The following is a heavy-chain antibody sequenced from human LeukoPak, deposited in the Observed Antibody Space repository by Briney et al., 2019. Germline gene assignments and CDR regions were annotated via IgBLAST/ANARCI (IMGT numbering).Heavy chain of an antibody. CDR2: IIGSGGST. J-gene: IGHJ4*02. V-gene: IGHV3-23*01. CDR1: GFTFSSYA. D-gene: IGHD2-21*02. CDR3: ASLVVVTASFDY. Sequence: GGPLRLSCAASGFTFSSYAMSWVRQAPGKGLEWVSAIIGSGGSTYYADSVKGRFTISRDNSKNTLYLQMNSLRAEDTAVYYCASLVVVTASFDYWGQGTLVTVSS.